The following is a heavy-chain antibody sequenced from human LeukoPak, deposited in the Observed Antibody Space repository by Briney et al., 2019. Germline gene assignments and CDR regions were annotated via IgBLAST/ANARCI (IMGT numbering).Heavy chain of an antibody. V-gene: IGHV5-51*01. CDR3: ARHGKYSYGYRYFDF. CDR2: IYPDESDT. Sequence: GESLKISCKGSGYSFTSYWIGWVRLVPGKGLEWMGIIYPDESDTRYSPSFQGQVPLSADKSINTAYLQWSSLKASDSAMYYCARHGKYSYGYRYFDFWGQGTLVTVSS. D-gene: IGHD5-18*01. CDR1: GYSFTSYW. J-gene: IGHJ4*02.